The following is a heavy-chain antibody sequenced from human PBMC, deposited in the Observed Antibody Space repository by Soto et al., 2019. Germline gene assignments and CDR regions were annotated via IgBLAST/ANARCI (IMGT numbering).Heavy chain of an antibody. J-gene: IGHJ4*02. V-gene: IGHV4-59*01. CDR1: GGSISNFY. CDR2: ISYSGNT. Sequence: SETLSLTCTVSGGSISNFYWSWIRQPPGKGLEWIGYISYSGNTNYNPSLKSRVSISVDTSKNQLSLNLTSVTAADTAVYSCARAPMVLSRSYFDSWGQGTPVTVSS. D-gene: IGHD2-8*01. CDR3: ARAPMVLSRSYFDS.